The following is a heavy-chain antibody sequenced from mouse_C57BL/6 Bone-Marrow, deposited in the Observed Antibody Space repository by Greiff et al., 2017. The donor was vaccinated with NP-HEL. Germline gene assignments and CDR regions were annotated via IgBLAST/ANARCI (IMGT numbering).Heavy chain of an antibody. J-gene: IGHJ1*03. CDR3: AREGIIYYGSSTRYFDV. Sequence: EVHLVESGGGLVKPGGSLKLSCAASGFTFSDYGMHWVRQAPEKGLEWVAYISSGSSTIYYADTVKGRFTISRDNAKNTLFLQMTSLRSEDTAMYYCAREGIIYYGSSTRYFDVWGTGTTVTVSS. CDR1: GFTFSDYG. CDR2: ISSGSSTI. D-gene: IGHD1-1*01. V-gene: IGHV5-17*01.